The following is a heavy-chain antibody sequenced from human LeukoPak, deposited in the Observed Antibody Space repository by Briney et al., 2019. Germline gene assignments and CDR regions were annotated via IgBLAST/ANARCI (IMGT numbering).Heavy chain of an antibody. CDR1: GYSISSGYY. CDR2: IYHSGST. CDR3: AGRGSGSFKKHYPD. V-gene: IGHV4-38-2*02. D-gene: IGHD3-10*01. J-gene: IGHJ1*01. Sequence: SETLSLTCTVSGYSISSGYYWGWIRQPPGKGLEWTGSIYHSGSTYYNPSLKSRVTISVDTSKNQFSLKLSSVTAADTAVYYCAGRGSGSFKKHYPDWGQGTLVTVSS.